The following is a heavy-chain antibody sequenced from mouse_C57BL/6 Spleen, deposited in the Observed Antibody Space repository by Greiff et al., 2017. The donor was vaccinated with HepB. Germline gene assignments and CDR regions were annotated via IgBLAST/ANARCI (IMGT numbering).Heavy chain of an antibody. Sequence: VQLQQSGPELVKPGASVKISCKASGYAFSSSWMNWVKQRPGKGLEWIGRIYPGDGDTNYNGKFKGKATLTADKSSSTAYMQLSSLTSEDSAVYFCAREDYGSRPGFAYWGQGTLVTVSA. J-gene: IGHJ3*01. V-gene: IGHV1-82*01. CDR3: AREDYGSRPGFAY. CDR2: IYPGDGDT. D-gene: IGHD1-1*01. CDR1: GYAFSSSW.